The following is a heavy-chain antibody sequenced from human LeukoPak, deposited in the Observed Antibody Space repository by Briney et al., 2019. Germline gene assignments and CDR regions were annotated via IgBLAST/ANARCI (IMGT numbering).Heavy chain of an antibody. V-gene: IGHV3-15*07. J-gene: IGHJ5*02. CDR1: GFSFYNAW. CDR2: IRSNSDGGTI. D-gene: IGHD6-19*01. Sequence: PGGSLRLSCATSGFSFYNAWMNWVRQAPGKGLEWVGRIRSNSDGGTIVYAAPVKGRFTLSRDDSKDTLYLQMNSLRAEDTAVYYCARVQAVAGSNWFDPWGQGTLVTVSS. CDR3: ARVQAVAGSNWFDP.